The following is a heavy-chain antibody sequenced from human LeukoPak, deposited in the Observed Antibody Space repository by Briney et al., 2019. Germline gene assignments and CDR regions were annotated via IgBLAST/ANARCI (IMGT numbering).Heavy chain of an antibody. CDR1: GGPIYSYY. CDR2: LYPGVST. Sequence: SETLSLTFTVSGGPIYSYYWSWIRQTAGKGLEWIGRLYPGVSTDYNPSLKSRVTMSVDTSRNQFALELNTVTAADTAVYYCARMKFYDSTGYSPGHYMDVWGKGTTVTVSS. D-gene: IGHD3-22*01. V-gene: IGHV4-4*07. J-gene: IGHJ6*03. CDR3: ARMKFYDSTGYSPGHYMDV.